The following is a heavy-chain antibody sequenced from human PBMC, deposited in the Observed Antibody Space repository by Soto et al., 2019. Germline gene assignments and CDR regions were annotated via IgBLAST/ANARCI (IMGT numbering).Heavy chain of an antibody. Sequence: QLHLVQSGAVVKKPGASVTVSCSASGYPVTAYYMHWVRQAPGRGLEWMGGINPATGAAKYSQTFQGRVTMPRATSTSTGSLELRGLTSEDTAVFSCARGGGVGVAGSAAFDMWGQGTLVTVSS. D-gene: IGHD3-3*01. J-gene: IGHJ3*02. CDR1: GYPVTAYY. CDR2: INPATGAA. CDR3: ARGGGVGVAGSAAFDM. V-gene: IGHV1-2*02.